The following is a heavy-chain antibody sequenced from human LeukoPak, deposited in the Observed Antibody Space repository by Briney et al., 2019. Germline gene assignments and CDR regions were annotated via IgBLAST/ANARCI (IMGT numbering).Heavy chain of an antibody. CDR3: ARAVADSSGYYYELLDY. Sequence: ASVKVSCKASGYTFTGYYMHWVRQAPGQELEWMGWINPNSGGTNYAQKFQGRVTMTRDTSISTAYMELSRLRSDDTAVYYCARAVADSSGYYYELLDYWGQGTLVTVSS. V-gene: IGHV1-2*02. D-gene: IGHD3-22*01. CDR1: GYTFTGYY. CDR2: INPNSGGT. J-gene: IGHJ4*02.